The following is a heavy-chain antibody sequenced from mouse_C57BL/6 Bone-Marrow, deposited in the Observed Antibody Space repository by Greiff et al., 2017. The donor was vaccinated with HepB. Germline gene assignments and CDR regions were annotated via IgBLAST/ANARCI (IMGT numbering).Heavy chain of an antibody. CDR3: ARGSTCWWFSY. V-gene: IGHV7-3*01. J-gene: IGHJ3*01. D-gene: IGHD1-3*01. CDR2: IRNKANGYTT. Sequence: EVHLVESGGGLVQPGGSLSISCAASGFTFTDYYMSWVRQPPGKALEWLGFIRNKANGYTTEYSASVKGRFTISRDNSQSILYLQMNALRAEAGATYCCARGSTCWWFSYWGQGTLVTVSA. CDR1: GFTFTDYY.